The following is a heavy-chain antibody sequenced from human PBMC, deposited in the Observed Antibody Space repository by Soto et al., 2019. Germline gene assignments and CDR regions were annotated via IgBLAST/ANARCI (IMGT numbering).Heavy chain of an antibody. Sequence: GGSLRLFCAASGFTFSSYWMSWVRQAPGKGLEWVANIKQDGSEKYYVDSVKGRFTISRDNAKNSLYLQMNSLRAEDTAVYYCARALVVVASVYYFDYWGQGTLVTVSS. J-gene: IGHJ4*02. CDR2: IKQDGSEK. V-gene: IGHV3-7*01. CDR3: ARALVVVASVYYFDY. CDR1: GFTFSSYW. D-gene: IGHD2-15*01.